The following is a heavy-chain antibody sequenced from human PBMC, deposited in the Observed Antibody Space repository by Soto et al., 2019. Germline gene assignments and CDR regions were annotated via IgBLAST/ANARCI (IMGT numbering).Heavy chain of an antibody. J-gene: IGHJ4*02. V-gene: IGHV2-5*01. CDR3: ALTNWNYVDFDY. D-gene: IGHD1-7*01. Sequence: SGPTLVNPTQTLTLTCTFSGFSLSTSGVGVGWIRQPPGKALEWLALIYWNDDKRYSPSLKSRLTITKDTSKNQVVLTMTNMDPVDTATYYCALTNWNYVDFDYWGQGTLVTVSS. CDR1: GFSLSTSGVG. CDR2: IYWNDDK.